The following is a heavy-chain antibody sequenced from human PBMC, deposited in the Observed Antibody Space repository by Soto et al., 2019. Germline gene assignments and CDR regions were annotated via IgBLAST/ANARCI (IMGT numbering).Heavy chain of an antibody. CDR3: AKGRGIASAGPLDV. V-gene: IGHV3-9*01. J-gene: IGHJ6*04. CDR2: ISGNGGSI. D-gene: IGHD6-13*01. CDR1: GFTFGDYA. Sequence: EVQLVESGGGLVQPGRSLRLSCAASGFTFGDYAMHWVRQAPGKGLEWVSGISGNGGSIDYADSVKGRFTISRDNAKNSLYLQMNSLRAEDTALYYCAKGRGIASAGPLDVWGKGTTVTVSS.